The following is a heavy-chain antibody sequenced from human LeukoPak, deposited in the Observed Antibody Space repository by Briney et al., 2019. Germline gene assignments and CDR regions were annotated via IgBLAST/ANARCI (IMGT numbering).Heavy chain of an antibody. J-gene: IGHJ4*02. CDR3: AKGLLYSSSWYYFDY. CDR2: ISGSGGST. Sequence: GGSLRLSCAASGFTFSSYAMSWVRQAPGEGLEWVSAISGSGGSTYYADSVKGRFTISRDNSKNTLYLQMNSLRAEDTAVYYCAKGLLYSSSWYYFDYWGQGTLVTVSS. D-gene: IGHD6-13*01. V-gene: IGHV3-23*01. CDR1: GFTFSSYA.